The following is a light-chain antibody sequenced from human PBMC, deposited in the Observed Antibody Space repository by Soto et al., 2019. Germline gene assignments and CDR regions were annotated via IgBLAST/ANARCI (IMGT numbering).Light chain of an antibody. Sequence: QSVLTQAASVSGSPGQSITISCTGTSSDVGSYNLVSWYQQHPGKAPKLMIYEGSKRPSGVSNRFSGSKSGNTASLTISGLQAEDEADYYCCSYAGSSTFLFVFGTGTKVTVL. CDR2: EGS. V-gene: IGLV2-23*03. CDR3: CSYAGSSTFLFV. CDR1: SSDVGSYNL. J-gene: IGLJ1*01.